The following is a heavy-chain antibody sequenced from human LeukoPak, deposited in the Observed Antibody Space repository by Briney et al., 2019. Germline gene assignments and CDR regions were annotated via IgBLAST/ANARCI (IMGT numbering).Heavy chain of an antibody. CDR2: IIPIFGTA. CDR3: ARGPLSYSRTSPIYYFDY. J-gene: IGHJ4*02. V-gene: IGHV1-69*13. Sequence: ASVKVSCKASGYTFTSYDINWVRQATGQGLEWMGGIIPIFGTANYAQKFQGRVTITADESTSTAYMELSSLRSEDTAVYYCARGPLSYSRTSPIYYFDYWGQGTLVTVSS. CDR1: GYTFTSYD. D-gene: IGHD6-13*01.